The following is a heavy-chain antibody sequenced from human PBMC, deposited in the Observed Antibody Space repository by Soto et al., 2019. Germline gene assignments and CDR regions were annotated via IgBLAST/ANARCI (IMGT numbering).Heavy chain of an antibody. V-gene: IGHV4-34*01. CDR3: ARGIAVAGKGCWFDP. CDR2: INHSGST. D-gene: IGHD6-19*01. CDR1: GGSFSGYY. J-gene: IGHJ5*02. Sequence: SETLSLTCAVYGGSFSGYYWSWIRQPPGKGLEWIGEINHSGSTNYNPSLKSRVTISVDTSKTQFSLKLSSVTAADTAVYYCARGIAVAGKGCWFDPWGQGTLVTVSS.